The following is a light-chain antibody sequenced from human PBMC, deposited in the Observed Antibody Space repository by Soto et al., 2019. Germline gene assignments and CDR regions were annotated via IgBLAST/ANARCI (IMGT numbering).Light chain of an antibody. V-gene: IGKV1-39*01. Sequence: QMTQSPSSLSASVGARVTITCRASQNIRTYLNWYQQKPGKDPSLLIYGASTLQSGVPSRFSGSGSATDFTLTITSLQPEDFATYYCQQSYTTPRTFGQGTKVEIK. CDR3: QQSYTTPRT. CDR1: QNIRTY. J-gene: IGKJ1*01. CDR2: GAS.